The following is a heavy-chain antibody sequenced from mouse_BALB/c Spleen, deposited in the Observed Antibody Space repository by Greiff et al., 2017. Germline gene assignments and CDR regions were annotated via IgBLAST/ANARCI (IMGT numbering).Heavy chain of an antibody. V-gene: IGHV14-3*02. CDR3: ASYYRYDGDYAMDY. CDR1: GFNIKDTY. J-gene: IGHJ4*01. CDR2: IDPANGNT. Sequence: EVQLQQSGAELVKPGASVKLSCTASGFNIKDTYMHWVKQRPEQGLEWIGRIDPANGNTKYDPKFQGKATITADTSSNTAYLQLSSLTSEDTAVYYCASYYRYDGDYAMDYWGQGTSVTVSS. D-gene: IGHD2-14*01.